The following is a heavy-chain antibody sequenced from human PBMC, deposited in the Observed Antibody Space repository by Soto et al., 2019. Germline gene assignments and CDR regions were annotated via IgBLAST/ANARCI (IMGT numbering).Heavy chain of an antibody. CDR3: AKDLDSSGYQIDY. CDR2: ISYDGSNK. J-gene: IGHJ4*02. CDR1: GFTFSSYG. V-gene: IGHV3-30*18. D-gene: IGHD3-22*01. Sequence: PGGSLRLSCAASGFTFSSYGMHWVRQAPGKGLEWVAVISYDGSNKYYADSVKGRFTISRDNSKNTLYLQMNSLRAEDTAVYYCAKDLDSSGYQIDYWGQGTLV.